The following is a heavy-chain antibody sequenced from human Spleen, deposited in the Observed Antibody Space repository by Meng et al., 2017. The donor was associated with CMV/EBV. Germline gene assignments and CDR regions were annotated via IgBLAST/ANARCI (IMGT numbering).Heavy chain of an antibody. J-gene: IGHJ5*02. CDR2: ISPNSGGT. V-gene: IGHV1-2*02. Sequence: ASVKVSCKASGYTFTGYYVHWVRQAPAQGLEWMGWISPNSGGTKFAQKFQGRVTMTRDTSISTAYMELSRLRSDDTAVYYCARDGDAMLTGTTWWFDPWGQGTLVTVSS. CDR1: GYTFTGYY. D-gene: IGHD1-7*01. CDR3: ARDGDAMLTGTTWWFDP.